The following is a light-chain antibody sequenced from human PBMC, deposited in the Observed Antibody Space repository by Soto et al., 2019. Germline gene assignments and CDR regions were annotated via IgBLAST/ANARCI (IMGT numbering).Light chain of an antibody. J-gene: IGLJ1*01. CDR1: SSEDGGYNY. CDR3: SSYTSSSTLYV. CDR2: DVS. V-gene: IGLV2-14*01. Sequence: QSALTQPASLSGSPGQSITISRTGTSSEDGGYNYFSRNQQHPVKSPKLMIYDVSNRPSGVSNRFSGSKSGNTASLTISGLQAEDEADYYCSSYTSSSTLYVFGTGTRSPS.